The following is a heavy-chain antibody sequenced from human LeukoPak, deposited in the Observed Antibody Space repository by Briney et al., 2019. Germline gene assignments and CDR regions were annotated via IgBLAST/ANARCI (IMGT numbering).Heavy chain of an antibody. CDR2: INSDGSDT. Sequence: PGGALRLSCAASGFTFSSYWMHWVRQAPGKGLVWVSRINSDGSDTTYADSVKGRFTTSRDNAKNTLYLQMNSLRAEDTAVYYCAKNGPGLDYFDYWGQGTLVT. CDR3: AKNGPGLDYFDY. D-gene: IGHD3-10*01. V-gene: IGHV3-74*01. J-gene: IGHJ4*02. CDR1: GFTFSSYW.